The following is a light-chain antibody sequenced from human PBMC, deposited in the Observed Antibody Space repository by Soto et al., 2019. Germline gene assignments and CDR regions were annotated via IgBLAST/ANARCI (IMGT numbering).Light chain of an antibody. CDR3: QHYNSYSEA. V-gene: IGKV3-20*01. CDR1: QSVSSNY. CDR2: GAS. Sequence: EIVLTQSPGTLSLSPGERATLSCRASQSVSSNYLAWYQQKFGQAPRLLIYGASSRATGIPDRFSGSGSGTDFTLTISSLQPDDFATYYCQHYNSYSEAFGQGTKVDIK. J-gene: IGKJ1*01.